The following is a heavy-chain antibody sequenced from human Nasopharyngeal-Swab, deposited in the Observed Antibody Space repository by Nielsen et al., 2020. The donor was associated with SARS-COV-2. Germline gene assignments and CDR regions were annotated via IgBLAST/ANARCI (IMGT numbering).Heavy chain of an antibody. Sequence: SETLFLTCTVSGGSINTYYWSWIRQPPGKGLEWIGYITYSGSTTYNPSLKSPVTISIDTSKNQFSLNLNSVTAADTAVYYCAKNGVGWSFDYWGQGTLVTVSS. J-gene: IGHJ4*02. D-gene: IGHD6-19*01. CDR1: GGSINTYY. V-gene: IGHV4-59*08. CDR2: ITYSGST. CDR3: AKNGVGWSFDY.